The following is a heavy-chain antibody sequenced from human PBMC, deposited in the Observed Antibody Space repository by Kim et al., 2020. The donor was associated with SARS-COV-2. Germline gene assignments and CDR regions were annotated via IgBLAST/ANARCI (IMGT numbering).Heavy chain of an antibody. D-gene: IGHD3-22*01. V-gene: IGHV3-30*18. Sequence: GGSLRLSCAASGFTFSSYGMHWVRQAPGKGLEWVAVISYDGSNKYYADSVKGRFTISRDNSKNTLYLQMNSLRAEDTAVYYCAKAGYYYDSSGIYWGQGTLVTVSS. CDR3: AKAGYYYDSSGIY. CDR1: GFTFSSYG. CDR2: ISYDGSNK. J-gene: IGHJ4*02.